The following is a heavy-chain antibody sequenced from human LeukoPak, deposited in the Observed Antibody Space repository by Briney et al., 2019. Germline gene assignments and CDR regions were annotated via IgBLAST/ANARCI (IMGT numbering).Heavy chain of an antibody. D-gene: IGHD3-22*01. J-gene: IGHJ3*02. Sequence: SETLSLTCTVSGGSISSYYWSWIRQPPGKGLEWIGYIYYSGSTYYNPSLKSRVTISVDTSKNQFSLKLSSVTAADTAVYYCARAFFVVKRENAFDIWGQGTMVTVSS. V-gene: IGHV4-59*08. CDR1: GGSISSYY. CDR2: IYYSGST. CDR3: ARAFFVVKRENAFDI.